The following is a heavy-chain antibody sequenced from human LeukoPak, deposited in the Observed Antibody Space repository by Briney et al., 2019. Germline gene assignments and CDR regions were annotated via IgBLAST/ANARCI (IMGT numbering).Heavy chain of an antibody. J-gene: IGHJ6*02. V-gene: IGHV1-24*01. Sequence: ASVKVSCKVSGYTLTELSMHWVRQAPGKGLEWMGGFDPEDGETIYAQKLQSRVTMTEDTSTDTAYMELSSLRSEDTAVYYRATDKRIAVAGTNYYYGMDVWGQGTTVTVSS. CDR3: ATDKRIAVAGTNYYYGMDV. CDR1: GYTLTELS. D-gene: IGHD6-19*01. CDR2: FDPEDGET.